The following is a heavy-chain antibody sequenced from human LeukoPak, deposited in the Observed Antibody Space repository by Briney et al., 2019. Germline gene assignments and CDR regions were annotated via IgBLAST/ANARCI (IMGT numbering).Heavy chain of an antibody. CDR3: VKDMNPGGADV. D-gene: IGHD3-10*01. V-gene: IGHV3-7*03. Sequence: PGGSLRLSCAASGFTFSSYWMSWVRQAPGKGLEWVANIKQDGSEKYYVDSVKGRFTISRDNAKNSLYPQMNSLRAEDTALYYCVKDMNPGGADVWGQGTTVTVSS. CDR2: IKQDGSEK. CDR1: GFTFSSYW. J-gene: IGHJ6*02.